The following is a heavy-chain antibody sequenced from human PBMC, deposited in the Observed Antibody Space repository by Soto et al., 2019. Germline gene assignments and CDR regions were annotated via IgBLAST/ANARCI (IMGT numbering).Heavy chain of an antibody. J-gene: IGHJ6*02. Sequence: QVQLVQSRGEVKKPGASVKVSCKTSGYSFTTYGISWVRQAPGQGLEWMGWISGYNGNTIYAQKLHGRVTMTTATATSTAYMELRRLRSDDTAVYYCARDGPAPYYYYGMDVWGQGSTVTVSS. CDR3: ARDGPAPYYYYGMDV. CDR2: ISGYNGNT. V-gene: IGHV1-18*01. CDR1: GYSFTTYG.